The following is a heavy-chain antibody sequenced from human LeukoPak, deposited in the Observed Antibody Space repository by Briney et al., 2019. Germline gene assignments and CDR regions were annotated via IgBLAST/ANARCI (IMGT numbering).Heavy chain of an antibody. CDR3: ARGSPYYDILTGSGWYGMDV. J-gene: IGHJ6*02. CDR2: ISAYNGNT. V-gene: IGHV1-18*01. Sequence: ASVKVSCKASGYTFTSYGISWVRQAPGQGLEWMGWISAYNGNTNYAPKLQGRVTMTTDTSTSTAYMELRSLRSDDTAVYYCARGSPYYDILTGSGWYGMDVWGQGTTVTVSS. CDR1: GYTFTSYG. D-gene: IGHD3-9*01.